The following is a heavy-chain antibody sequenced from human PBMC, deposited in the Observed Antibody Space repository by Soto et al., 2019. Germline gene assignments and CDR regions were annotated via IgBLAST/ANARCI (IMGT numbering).Heavy chain of an antibody. CDR1: GFTFSDYG. D-gene: IGHD1-7*01. Sequence: QVQLVETGGGVVQPGRSLRLSCAASGFTFSDYGMHWVRQAPGKGLEWVAVIWYDGSNKYYADSVKGRFTISRDNFKATLYLQMNSLRAEDTAVYYCARDRAAGTPSLFDPWGQGTRVTVSS. V-gene: IGHV3-33*01. CDR2: IWYDGSNK. CDR3: ARDRAAGTPSLFDP. J-gene: IGHJ5*02.